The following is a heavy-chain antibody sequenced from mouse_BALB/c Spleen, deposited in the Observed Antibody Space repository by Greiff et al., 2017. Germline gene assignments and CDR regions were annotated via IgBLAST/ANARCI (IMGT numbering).Heavy chain of an antibody. CDR3: ARQEDMITPRYYAMDY. D-gene: IGHD2-4*01. CDR2: IDPANGNT. Sequence: SGAELVKPGASVKLSCTASGFNIKDTYMHWVKQRPEQGLEWIGRIDPANGNTKYDPKFQGKATITADTSSNTAYLQLSSLTSEDTAVYYCARQEDMITPRYYAMDYWGQGTSVTVSS. CDR1: GFNIKDTY. V-gene: IGHV14-3*02. J-gene: IGHJ4*01.